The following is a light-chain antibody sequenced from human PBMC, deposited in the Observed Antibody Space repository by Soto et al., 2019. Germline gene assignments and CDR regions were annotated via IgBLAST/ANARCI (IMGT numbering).Light chain of an antibody. CDR1: QSVSSY. CDR2: DAS. CDR3: LQCRT. J-gene: IGKJ1*01. Sequence: DTVIIKCPASPSQHPWTKSTLSCRASQSVSSYLAWYQQKPGQAPRLLIYDASNRATGIPARFSASASGTDFTLTISSLQPDDFATYYCLQCRTFAQGTKVDIK. V-gene: IGKV3-11*01.